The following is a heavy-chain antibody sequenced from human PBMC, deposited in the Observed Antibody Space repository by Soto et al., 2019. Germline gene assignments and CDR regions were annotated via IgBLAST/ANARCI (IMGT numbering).Heavy chain of an antibody. CDR3: ATIPLVVGNTLCP. CDR1: GYTFTSYD. D-gene: IGHD2-15*01. Sequence: QVQLVQSGDEGKKPGASVKVSCKASGYTFTSYDINWVRQATGQGLEWMGWMNPNSGNTGYAQKFQGRVTMTRNTSISTAYMELSSLRSEDTAVYYCATIPLVVGNTLCPWGQGTLVTVSS. V-gene: IGHV1-8*01. CDR2: MNPNSGNT. J-gene: IGHJ5*02.